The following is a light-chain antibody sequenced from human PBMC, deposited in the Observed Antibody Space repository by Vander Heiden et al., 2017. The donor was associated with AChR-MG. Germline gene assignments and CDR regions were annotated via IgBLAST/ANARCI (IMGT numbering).Light chain of an antibody. CDR2: KAS. CDR1: QSISNW. CDR3: QQYKSYPYS. V-gene: IGKV1-5*03. Sequence: DIQMTQSPSTLSASVGDRVTITCRASQSISNWLAWYQQKPGKAPKLLIYKASSLETAVPSRFSGSGSGTEFTLTISSLQPDDSATYYCQQYKSYPYSFGQGTKLEIK. J-gene: IGKJ2*03.